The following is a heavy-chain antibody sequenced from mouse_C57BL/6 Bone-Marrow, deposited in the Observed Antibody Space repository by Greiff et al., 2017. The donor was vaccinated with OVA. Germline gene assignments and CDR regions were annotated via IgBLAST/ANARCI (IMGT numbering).Heavy chain of an antibody. CDR1: GYTFTSYW. V-gene: IGHV1-64*01. CDR2: IHPNSGST. D-gene: IGHD2-2*01. Sequence: VQLQQPGAELVKPGASVKLSCKASGYTFTSYWMHWVKQRPGQGLEWIGMIHPNSGSTNYNEKFKSKATLTVDKSSSTAYMQLSSLTSEDSAVYYCARSGIYYGYDGYFDYWGQGTTLTVSS. J-gene: IGHJ2*01. CDR3: ARSGIYYGYDGYFDY.